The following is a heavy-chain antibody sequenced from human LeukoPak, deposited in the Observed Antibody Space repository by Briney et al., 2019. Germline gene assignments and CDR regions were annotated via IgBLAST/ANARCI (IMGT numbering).Heavy chain of an antibody. CDR1: GYTSTSYG. D-gene: IGHD3-10*01. Sequence: ASVKVSCKTSGYTSTSYGIRWVRQAPGEGLEWMGWTNTDKGDTDHAQTLQGRVAMTIDTSTSTAYMELRSLKYDDTAVYYCARTLWFGDYEMYDQWGQGTLVTVSP. J-gene: IGHJ5*02. CDR2: TNTDKGDT. CDR3: ARTLWFGDYEMYDQ. V-gene: IGHV1-18*01.